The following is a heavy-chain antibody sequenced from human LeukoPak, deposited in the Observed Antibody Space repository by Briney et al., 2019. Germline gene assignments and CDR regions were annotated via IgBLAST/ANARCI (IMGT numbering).Heavy chain of an antibody. Sequence: PSETLSLTCTVSGDSVSSGSHYWSWIRQPPGKGLACIGYISNSGSTNYNPSLKSRVTISVDTSKNQLSLNLNSVTAADTAVYYCARSYYDFWSGSYYYYMDVWGKGTTVTVSS. CDR3: ARSYYDFWSGSYYYYMDV. CDR1: GDSVSSGSHY. V-gene: IGHV4-61*01. J-gene: IGHJ6*03. D-gene: IGHD3-3*01. CDR2: ISNSGST.